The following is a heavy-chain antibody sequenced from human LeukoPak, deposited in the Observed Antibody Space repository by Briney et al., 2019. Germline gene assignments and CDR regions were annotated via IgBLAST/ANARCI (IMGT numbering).Heavy chain of an antibody. J-gene: IGHJ1*01. V-gene: IGHV1-69*05. CDR3: AIYYYDSSGYYYGEYFQH. CDR2: IIPIFGTA. CDR1: GYTFTSYY. Sequence: ASVKVSCKASGYTFTSYYMHWVRQAPGQGLEWMGGIIPIFGTANYAQKFQGRVTITTDESTSTAYMELSSLRSEDTAVYYCAIYYYDSSGYYYGEYFQHWGQGTLVTVSS. D-gene: IGHD3-22*01.